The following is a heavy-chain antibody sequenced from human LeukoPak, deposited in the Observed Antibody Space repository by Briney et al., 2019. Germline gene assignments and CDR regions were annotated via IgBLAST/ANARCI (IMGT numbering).Heavy chain of an antibody. CDR2: ISWDSGRI. D-gene: IGHD3-22*01. CDR1: RFTFDDYA. V-gene: IGHV3-9*01. J-gene: IGHJ5*02. CDR3: AKGTHYHDSSGYPTSFDP. Sequence: GGSLRLSCAASRFTFDDYAMHWVRQPPGKGLEWVSGISWDSGRIGYADSVKGRFIISGDNAKNSLYLQMNSLRAEDTALYYCAKGTHYHDSSGYPTSFDPWGQGTLVTVSS.